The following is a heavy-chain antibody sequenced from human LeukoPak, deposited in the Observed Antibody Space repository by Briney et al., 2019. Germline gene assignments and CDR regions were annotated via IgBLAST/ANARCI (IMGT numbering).Heavy chain of an antibody. V-gene: IGHV1-69*13. CDR2: IIPIFGTA. CDR3: ASPGRYCSGGSCYCLFDY. Sequence: SVKVSCKASGGTFSSYAISWVRQAPGQGLEWMGGIIPIFGTANYAQKFQGRVTITGDESTSTAYMELSSLRSEDTAVYYCASPGRYCSGGSCYCLFDYWGQGTLVTVSS. D-gene: IGHD2-15*01. J-gene: IGHJ4*02. CDR1: GGTFSSYA.